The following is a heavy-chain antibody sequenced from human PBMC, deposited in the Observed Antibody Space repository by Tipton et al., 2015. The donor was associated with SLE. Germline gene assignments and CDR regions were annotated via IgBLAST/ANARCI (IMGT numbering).Heavy chain of an antibody. V-gene: IGHV4-61*09. CDR1: GGSISSGSYY. J-gene: IGHJ5*02. CDR3: ARGKGWFDP. Sequence: TLSLTCTVSGGSISSGSYYWSWIRQPAGKGLEWIGYIYTSGSTNYNPSLKSRVTISVDTSKNQFSLKLSSVTAADTAVYYCARGKGWFDPWGQGTLVTVSS. CDR2: IYTSGST.